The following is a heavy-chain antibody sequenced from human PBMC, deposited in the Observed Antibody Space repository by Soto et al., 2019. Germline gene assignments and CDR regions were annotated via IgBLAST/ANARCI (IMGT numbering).Heavy chain of an antibody. CDR2: IYYIGST. Sequence: SETLSLTCTVSGYSITSYYWSWIRQSPGKGLEWIGYIYYIGSTNYNPSLKSRVTISMDTSKNQFSLKLNSVTAADTAVYYCAREGRGNFDYWGQGTLVTVSS. V-gene: IGHV4-59*01. J-gene: IGHJ4*02. CDR1: GYSITSYY. CDR3: AREGRGNFDY. D-gene: IGHD2-15*01.